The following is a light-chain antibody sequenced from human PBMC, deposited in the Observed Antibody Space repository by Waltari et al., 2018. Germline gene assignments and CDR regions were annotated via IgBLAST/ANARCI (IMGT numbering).Light chain of an antibody. Sequence: DIVMTQSPLSLPVTPGEPASISCRSSQSLLQSNGHNYLEWYLQRPGQSPRVLIFWGSRRVSGVPDRFSGSGSGTDFTLKISRVEAEDVGVYYCMQALQTPVFGQGTKLEIK. V-gene: IGKV2-28*01. CDR1: QSLLQSNGHNY. CDR3: MQALQTPV. J-gene: IGKJ2*01. CDR2: WGS.